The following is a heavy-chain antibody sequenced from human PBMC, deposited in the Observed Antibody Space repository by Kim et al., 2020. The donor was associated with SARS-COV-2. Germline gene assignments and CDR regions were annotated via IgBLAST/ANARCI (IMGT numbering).Heavy chain of an antibody. Sequence: GGSLRLSCAASGFTFGDYAMHWVRQAPGKGLEWVSGISWNSGSIGYADSVKGRFTISRANAKNSLYLQMNSLRAEDTALYYCAKDMPPIRYNCNLPLGGWGQGTLGTVSS. J-gene: IGHJ4*02. D-gene: IGHD1-1*01. CDR2: ISWNSGSI. CDR1: GFTFGDYA. CDR3: AKDMPPIRYNCNLPLGG. V-gene: IGHV3-9*01.